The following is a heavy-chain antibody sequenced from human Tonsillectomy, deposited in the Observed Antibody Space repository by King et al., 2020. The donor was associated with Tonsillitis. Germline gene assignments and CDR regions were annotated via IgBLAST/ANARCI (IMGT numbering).Heavy chain of an antibody. CDR3: ARGRIPCSGGSCYVDDAFDI. Sequence: VQLVESGGGLVQPGGSLRLSCAASGFTFSSYDMHGVRQATGKGLEWVSAIGTAGDTFYPGSVMGRLTISRENAKNSLYLQMNSLRAGDTAVLYCARGRIPCSGGSCYVDDAFDIWGQGTMVIVSS. CDR1: GFTFSSYD. CDR2: IGTAGDT. V-gene: IGHV3-13*01. D-gene: IGHD2-15*01. J-gene: IGHJ3*02.